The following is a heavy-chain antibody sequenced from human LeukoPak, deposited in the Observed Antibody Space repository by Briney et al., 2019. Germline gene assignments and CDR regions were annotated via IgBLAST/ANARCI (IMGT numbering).Heavy chain of an antibody. CDR1: GYSISSGFY. J-gene: IGHJ4*02. CDR2: IYHSGST. V-gene: IGHV4-38-2*02. D-gene: IGHD3-10*01. CDR3: ARDIPPMVRGVGSEY. Sequence: SETLSLICTVSGYSISSGFYWGWIRQPPGKGLEWIGSIYHSGSTYYNPSLKSRVTISVDTSKNQFSLKLSSVTAADTAVYYCARDIPPMVRGVGSEYWGQGTLVTVSS.